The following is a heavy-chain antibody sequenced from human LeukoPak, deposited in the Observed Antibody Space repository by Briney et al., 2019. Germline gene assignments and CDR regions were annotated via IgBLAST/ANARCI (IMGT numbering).Heavy chain of an antibody. D-gene: IGHD2-15*01. J-gene: IGHJ4*02. CDR2: INSNGGTT. CDR1: GFTFSTSP. Sequence: GGSLRLSCAASGFTFSTSPMHWVRQAPGKGLEYVSAINSNGGTTCYANSVKGRFTISRDNSKNTLYLQMGSLRDDDMAVYYCARGSYCSGGSCYAAYWGQGTLVTVSS. CDR3: ARGSYCSGGSCYAAY. V-gene: IGHV3-64*01.